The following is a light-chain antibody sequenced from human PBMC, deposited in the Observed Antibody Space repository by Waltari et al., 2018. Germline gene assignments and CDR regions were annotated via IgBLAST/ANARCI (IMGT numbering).Light chain of an antibody. V-gene: IGLV1-44*01. J-gene: IGLJ1*01. CDR1: SSSIGSNA. CDR2: SNN. Sequence: QSVLTQPPSASGTPGQRVTISCSGSSSSIGSNAVNWYRRLPGAAPKLLIWSNNQRPSGVPDRFSGSKSGTSASLAISGLQSEDEADFYCATWDDSLNGYVFGTGTKVTVL. CDR3: ATWDDSLNGYV.